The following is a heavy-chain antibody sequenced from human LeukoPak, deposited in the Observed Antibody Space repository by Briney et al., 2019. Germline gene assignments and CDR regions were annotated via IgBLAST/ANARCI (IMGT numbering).Heavy chain of an antibody. CDR2: ISYDGSGK. Sequence: PGGSLRLSCAASGFTFSTYAMHWVRQAPGKGLEWMAIISYDGSGKSYADSVKGRFTISRDNSKNRLYLQMNSLRVEDTAVYYCARAGVARLWDYWGQGTLVTVSS. V-gene: IGHV3-30*04. D-gene: IGHD5-12*01. CDR3: ARAGVARLWDY. CDR1: GFTFSTYA. J-gene: IGHJ4*02.